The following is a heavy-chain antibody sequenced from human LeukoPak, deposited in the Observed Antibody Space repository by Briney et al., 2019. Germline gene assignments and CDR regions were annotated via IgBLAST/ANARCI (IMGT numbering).Heavy chain of an antibody. CDR3: ATLWFGDAVTVDY. V-gene: IGHV3-21*01. Sequence: GGSLRLSCADSGFTFSSYSMNWVRQAPGKGLEWVSSISSGSKYIYNADSVKGRFTISRDNAKNSLYLQMNSLRAEDTAVYYCATLWFGDAVTVDYWGQGTLVTVSS. CDR2: ISSGSKYI. J-gene: IGHJ4*02. CDR1: GFTFSSYS. D-gene: IGHD3-10*01.